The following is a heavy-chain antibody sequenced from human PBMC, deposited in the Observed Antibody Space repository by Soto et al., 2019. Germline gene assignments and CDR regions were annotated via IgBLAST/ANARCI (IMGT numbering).Heavy chain of an antibody. D-gene: IGHD2-2*01. V-gene: IGHV4-61*01. CDR2: IYYSGST. CDR3: ARGGQLLLPDY. CDR1: GGSVSSGSYY. J-gene: IGHJ4*02. Sequence: QVQLQESGPGLVKPSETLSLTCTVSGGSVSSGSYYWSWIRQPPGKGLEWIGYIYYSGSTNYNPSLKSRVTISGDTSKNQFSLKLSSVTAADTAVYYCARGGQLLLPDYWGQGTLVTVSS.